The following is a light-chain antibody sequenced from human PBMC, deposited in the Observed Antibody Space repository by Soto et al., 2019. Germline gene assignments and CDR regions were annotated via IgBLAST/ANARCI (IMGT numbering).Light chain of an antibody. Sequence: DIQMTQSPSTLSAFVGDRVTITCRASQSISSWLAWYQQKPGKAPKLLISKASSLESGVPSRFSGGGSGTEFTLTISSLQPDDFATYYCQQYNSYSWTFGQGTKVEIK. V-gene: IGKV1-5*03. J-gene: IGKJ1*01. CDR1: QSISSW. CDR3: QQYNSYSWT. CDR2: KAS.